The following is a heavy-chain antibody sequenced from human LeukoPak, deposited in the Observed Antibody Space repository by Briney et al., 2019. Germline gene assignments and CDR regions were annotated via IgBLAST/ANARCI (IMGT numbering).Heavy chain of an antibody. CDR3: AREANYYDSSGYFWFDP. CDR2: IYHSGST. CDR1: GSSLSSGYY. D-gene: IGHD3-22*01. Sequence: PSETLSLTCTVSGSSLSSGYYWGWIRQPPGKGLEWIGSIYHSGSTYYNPSLKSRVTISVDTSKNQFSLKLSSVTAADTAVYYCAREANYYDSSGYFWFDPWGQGTLVTVSS. J-gene: IGHJ5*02. V-gene: IGHV4-38-2*02.